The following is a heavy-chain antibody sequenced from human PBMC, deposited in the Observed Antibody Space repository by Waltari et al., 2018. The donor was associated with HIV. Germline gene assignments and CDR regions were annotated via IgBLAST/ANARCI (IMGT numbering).Heavy chain of an antibody. J-gene: IGHJ4*02. V-gene: IGHV4-31*03. Sequence: QVQLQESGPGLVKPSQTLSLTCTVSGGSISSGGYYWGWIRQPPGKGLEWIAYLYYNGNCYYNPSLKSRLTMAVDTSKNQFSLKLTSVTAADTAVYYCARGDPPEHWGQGSLVTVSS. D-gene: IGHD1-1*01. CDR1: GGSISSGGYY. CDR3: ARGDPPEH. CDR2: LYYNGNC.